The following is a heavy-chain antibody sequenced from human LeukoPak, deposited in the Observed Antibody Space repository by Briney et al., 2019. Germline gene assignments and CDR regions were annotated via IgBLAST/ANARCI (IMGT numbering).Heavy chain of an antibody. J-gene: IGHJ4*02. CDR2: IYPDDSQS. D-gene: IGHD1-1*01. CDR3: ARRPTGTFDPQFDS. Sequence: GASLKICCQGSGYSFTSYWLGWVRQMSGKGLEWMGAIYPDDSQSRYSPSFQGQVTISVDKSISTAYLQWSSLKASDTAMYYCARRPTGTFDPQFDSWGQGTLVTVSS. V-gene: IGHV5-51*01. CDR1: GYSFTSYW.